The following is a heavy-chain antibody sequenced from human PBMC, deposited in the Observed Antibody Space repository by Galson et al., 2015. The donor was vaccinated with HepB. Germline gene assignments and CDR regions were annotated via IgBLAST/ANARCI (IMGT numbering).Heavy chain of an antibody. CDR3: ARGATQALGY. CDR2: IYSGGSA. Sequence: SLRLSCAASGFAVNSIYMSWVRQAPGKGLEWVSFIYSGGSANYADSVKGRFTISRDNSKNTLYLQMNSLRAEDTAVYYCARGATQALGYWGQGTLVTVSS. D-gene: IGHD7-27*01. V-gene: IGHV3-66*01. J-gene: IGHJ4*02. CDR1: GFAVNSIY.